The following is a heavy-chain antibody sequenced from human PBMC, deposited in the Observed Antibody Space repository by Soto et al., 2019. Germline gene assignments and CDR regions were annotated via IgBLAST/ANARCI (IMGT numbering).Heavy chain of an antibody. Sequence: QVQLVQSGAEVKRPGSSVKVSCKASGGTFSSYAISWVRQAPGQGLEWMGGIIPIFGTANYAQKFQGRVTITADKSTSIAYMELSSLRSEDTAVYYCARLAVAAPWWYYGMDVWGQGTTVTVSS. V-gene: IGHV1-69*06. CDR2: IIPIFGTA. CDR1: GGTFSSYA. J-gene: IGHJ6*02. D-gene: IGHD6-19*01. CDR3: ARLAVAAPWWYYGMDV.